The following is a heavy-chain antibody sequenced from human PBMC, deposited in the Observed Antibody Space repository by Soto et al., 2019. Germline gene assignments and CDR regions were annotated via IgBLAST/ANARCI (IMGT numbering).Heavy chain of an antibody. J-gene: IGHJ6*02. CDR3: ARRDFWSGYYRPIDYYYGMDV. D-gene: IGHD3-3*01. CDR2: IIPIFGTA. CDR1: GGTFSSYA. Sequence: GASVKVSCKASGGTFSSYAISWVRQAPGQGLEWMGGIIPIFGTANYAQKFQGRVTITADESTSTAYMELSSLRSEDTAVYYCARRDFWSGYYRPIDYYYGMDVWGQGTTVTVSS. V-gene: IGHV1-69*13.